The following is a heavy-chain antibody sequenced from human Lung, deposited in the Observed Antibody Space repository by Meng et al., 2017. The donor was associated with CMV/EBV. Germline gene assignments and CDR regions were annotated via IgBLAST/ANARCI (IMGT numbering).Heavy chain of an antibody. CDR1: SVSLATSY. CDR3: ARGTGYCSSTSCYPFDP. Sequence: SVSLATSYWSWIPQLPGKCLEWIAYVYYGGGTNYNPSLKSRVTISVDTSKNQFSLKLSSVTAADTAVYYCARGTGYCSSTSCYPFDPWGQGTLVTVSS. V-gene: IGHV4-61*01. J-gene: IGHJ5*02. D-gene: IGHD2-2*01. CDR2: VYYGGGT.